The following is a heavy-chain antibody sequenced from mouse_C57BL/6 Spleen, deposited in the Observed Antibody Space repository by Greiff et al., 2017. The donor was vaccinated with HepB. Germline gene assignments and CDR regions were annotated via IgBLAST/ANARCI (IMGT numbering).Heavy chain of an antibody. CDR1: GYTFTSYW. CDR2: IYPSDSET. CDR3: ARAGGLLRYFDV. Sequence: VQLQQPGAELVRPGSSVKLSCKASGYTFTSYWMDWVKQRPGQGLEWIGNIYPSDSETHYNQKFKDKATLTVDKSSSTAYMQLSSLTSEDSAVYYCARAGGLLRYFDVWGTGTTVTVSS. D-gene: IGHD2-3*01. J-gene: IGHJ1*03. V-gene: IGHV1-61*01.